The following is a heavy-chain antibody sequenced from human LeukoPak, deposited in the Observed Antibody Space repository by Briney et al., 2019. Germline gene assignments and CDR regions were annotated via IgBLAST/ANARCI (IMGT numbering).Heavy chain of an antibody. V-gene: IGHV1-18*01. J-gene: IGHJ2*01. D-gene: IGHD6-13*01. CDR2: ISAYNGNT. CDR1: GYTFTNYG. CDR3: ARFGRSSSWVYWYFDL. Sequence: ASVKVSCKASGYTFTNYGISWVRQAPGQGLEWMGWISAYNGNTKYAQKLQGRVTMTTDTSTSTAYMELRSLRSDDTAVYYCARFGRSSSWVYWYFDLWGRGTLVTVSS.